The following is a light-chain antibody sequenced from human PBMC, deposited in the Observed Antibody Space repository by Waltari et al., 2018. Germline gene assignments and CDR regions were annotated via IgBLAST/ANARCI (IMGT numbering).Light chain of an antibody. V-gene: IGLV2-11*01. J-gene: IGLJ1*01. CDR2: DVD. Sequence: QSALTQPRSVSGSPGQSVTISCTGTSSDIELYDYVSWYQLHPGEAPKVMIYDVDKRPSGVPDRFSGAKSGSTASLTISGLQAEDEADYYCCSYAGSYSYTFGPGTKVAVL. CDR3: CSYAGSYSYT. CDR1: SSDIELYDY.